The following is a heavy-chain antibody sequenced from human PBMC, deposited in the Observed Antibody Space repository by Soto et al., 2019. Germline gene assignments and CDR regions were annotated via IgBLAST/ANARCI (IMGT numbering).Heavy chain of an antibody. CDR1: GGSISSYY. CDR3: ARRYSGYDLYYFDY. D-gene: IGHD5-12*01. CDR2: IYYSGSI. V-gene: IGHV4-59*01. Sequence: QVQLQESGPGLVKPSETLSLTCTVSGGSISSYYWSWIRQPPGKGLEWIGYIYYSGSINYNPSLKSRVTISLDTAKNHFSLKLSSVTAADTAVYYCARRYSGYDLYYFDYWGQGTLVTVSS. J-gene: IGHJ4*02.